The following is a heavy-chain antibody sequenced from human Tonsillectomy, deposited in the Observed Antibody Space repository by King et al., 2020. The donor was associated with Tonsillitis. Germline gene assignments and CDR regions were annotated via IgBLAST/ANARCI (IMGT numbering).Heavy chain of an antibody. CDR3: ARLTIGSGTRNYAFDI. V-gene: IGHV4-39*07. D-gene: IGHD3-10*01. J-gene: IGHJ3*02. CDR1: GGSMNNNNYF. Sequence: LQLQESGPGLVKPSETLSLTCTVSGGSMNNNNYFWGWIRQPPGKGLEYIGYIYYNGKTNTSPSLKSLVTISLDMSKNQFSLKLISVTAADTAVYYCARLTIGSGTRNYAFDIWGQGTMVTVSS. CDR2: IYYNGKT.